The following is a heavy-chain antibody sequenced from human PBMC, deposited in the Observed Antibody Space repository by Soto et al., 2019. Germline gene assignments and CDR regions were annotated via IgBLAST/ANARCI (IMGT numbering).Heavy chain of an antibody. CDR1: GGSFNGYY. CDR3: ARGTFRGYSYGYYFDY. D-gene: IGHD5-18*01. V-gene: IGHV4-34*01. CDR2: IKHSGST. Sequence: SETLSLTCAVYGGSFNGYYWTWIRQPPGKGLEWIGEIKHSGSTNYNPSLKSRVSISVDTSKNQFSLNLTSVTAADTAAFYCARGTFRGYSYGYYFDYWGQGALVTVSS. J-gene: IGHJ4*02.